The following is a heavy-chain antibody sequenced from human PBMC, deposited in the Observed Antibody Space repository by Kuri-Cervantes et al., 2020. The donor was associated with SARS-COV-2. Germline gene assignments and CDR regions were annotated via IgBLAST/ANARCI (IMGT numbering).Heavy chain of an antibody. CDR2: IYYSGST. J-gene: IGHJ4*02. CDR3: ARVYYDSSGYYEVRYFDY. D-gene: IGHD3-22*01. V-gene: IGHV4-59*01. CDR1: GGSISSYY. Sequence: ESLKISCTVSGGSISSYYWSWIRQPPGKGLEWSGYIYYSGSTNYNPSLKSRVTISVDTSKNQFSLKLSSVTAADTAVYYCARVYYDSSGYYEVRYFDYWGQGTLVTVSS.